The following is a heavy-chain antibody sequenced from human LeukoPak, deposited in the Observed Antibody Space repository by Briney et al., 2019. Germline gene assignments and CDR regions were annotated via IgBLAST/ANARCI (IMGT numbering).Heavy chain of an antibody. CDR1: GYTFTSYD. Sequence: ASVKVSCKASGYTFTSYDINWVRQATGQGLEWMGWMNPNSGNTGYAQKFQGRVTITRNTSISTAYMELSSMRSEDTAVYYCARGWWGYCSGGSCYSHAFDIWGQGTMVTVSS. CDR2: MNPNSGNT. V-gene: IGHV1-8*03. CDR3: ARGWWGYCSGGSCYSHAFDI. D-gene: IGHD2-15*01. J-gene: IGHJ3*02.